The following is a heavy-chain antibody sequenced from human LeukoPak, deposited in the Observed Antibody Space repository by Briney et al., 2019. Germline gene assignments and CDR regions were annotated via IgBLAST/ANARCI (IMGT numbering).Heavy chain of an antibody. CDR3: ASIEDYYDSGGYPY. D-gene: IGHD3-22*01. J-gene: IGHJ4*02. CDR2: IYSGGST. CDR1: GFTVSSNY. V-gene: IGHV3-66*01. Sequence: GGSLRLSCAASGFTVSSNYMSWVRQAPGKGLEWVSVIYSGGSTYYADSVKGRFTISRDNSKNTLYLQMNSLRAEDTAVYYCASIEDYYDSGGYPYWGQGTLVTVSS.